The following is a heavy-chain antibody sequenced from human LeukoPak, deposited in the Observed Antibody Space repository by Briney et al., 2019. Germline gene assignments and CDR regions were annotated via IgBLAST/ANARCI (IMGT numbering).Heavy chain of an antibody. CDR2: IYYSGST. Sequence: SETLSLTCTVSGGSISSSTHYLGWIRQPPGKGLEWIGSIYYSGSTYYNPSLKSRVTISVDTSKNQFSLKLSSVTAADTAVYYCARAVVTPNYYYGMDVWGQGTTVTVSS. D-gene: IGHD4-23*01. CDR1: GGSISSSTHY. CDR3: ARAVVTPNYYYGMDV. V-gene: IGHV4-39*07. J-gene: IGHJ6*02.